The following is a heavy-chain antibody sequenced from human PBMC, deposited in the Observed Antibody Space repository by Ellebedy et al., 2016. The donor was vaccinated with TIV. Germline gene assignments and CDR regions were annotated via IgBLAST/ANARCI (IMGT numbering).Heavy chain of an antibody. D-gene: IGHD2-21*02. CDR3: ARDREYCCSDCPSEYYYYGMDV. CDR2: INPNSGGT. J-gene: IGHJ6*02. Sequence: ASVKVSCKASGYTFTSYYMHWVRQAPGQGLEWMGWINPNSGGTNYAQKFQGRVTMPRDTSTRTVYMELSSLRSEDTAVYYCARDREYCCSDCPSEYYYYGMDVWGQGTTVIVSS. CDR1: GYTFTSYY. V-gene: IGHV1-2*02.